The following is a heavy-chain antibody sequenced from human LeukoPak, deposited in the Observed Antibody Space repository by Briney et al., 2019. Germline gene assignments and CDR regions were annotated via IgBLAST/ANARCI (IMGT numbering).Heavy chain of an antibody. Sequence: SETLSITCTVSGGSISSGDYYWSWIRQPPGKGLEWIGCIYYSGSTYYNPSLKSRVTISVDTSKNQFSLKLSSVSAADTAVYYCARFCIVGATMYYFDYWGQGTLVTVSS. J-gene: IGHJ4*02. CDR2: IYYSGST. CDR1: GGSISSGDYY. V-gene: IGHV4-30-4*08. D-gene: IGHD1-26*01. CDR3: ARFCIVGATMYYFDY.